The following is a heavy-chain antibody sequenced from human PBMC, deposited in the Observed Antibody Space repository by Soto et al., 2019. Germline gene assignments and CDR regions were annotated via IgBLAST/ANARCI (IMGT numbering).Heavy chain of an antibody. D-gene: IGHD6-13*01. CDR2: ISGSGGST. V-gene: IGHV3-23*01. J-gene: IGHJ4*02. CDR1: GFTFSSYA. Sequence: GGSLRLSCAASGFTFSSYAMSWVRQAPGKGLEWVSAISGSGGSTYYADSVKGRFTISRDNSKNTLYLQMNSLRAEDTAVYYCAKCGGYSSSWYHFDYWGQGTLVTVSS. CDR3: AKCGGYSSSWYHFDY.